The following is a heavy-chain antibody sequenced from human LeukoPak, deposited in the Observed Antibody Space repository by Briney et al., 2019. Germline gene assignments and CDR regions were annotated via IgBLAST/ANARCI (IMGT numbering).Heavy chain of an antibody. V-gene: IGHV3-48*03. J-gene: IGHJ4*02. CDR1: GFTFSTYE. CDR2: ISSSGSTI. D-gene: IGHD3-16*01. Sequence: GGSLSLSRALSGFTFSTYEINSVPQAPGKGLEWVSYISSSGSTIYYADSLKGRLTISRDNARNSLYLQMNTLRAEDTAVYYCAEVSFCDYLGSYDLDYWGQGALVTVSS. CDR3: AEVSFCDYLGSYDLDY.